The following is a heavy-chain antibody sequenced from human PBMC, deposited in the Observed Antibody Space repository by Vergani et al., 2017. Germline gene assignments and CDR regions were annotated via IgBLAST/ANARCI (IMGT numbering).Heavy chain of an antibody. D-gene: IGHD3-22*01. CDR3: ARAYYYDSSGYYLYYYYGMDV. CDR1: GGSISSGDYY. J-gene: IGHJ6*02. Sequence: QVQLQESGPGLVKPSQTLSLTCTVSGGSISSGDYYWSWIRQPPGKGLEWIGYIYYSGGTYYNPSLKSRVTISVDTSKNHFSLKLSSVTAADTAVYYCARAYYYDSSGYYLYYYYGMDVWGQGTTVTVSS. V-gene: IGHV4-30-4*08. CDR2: IYYSGGT.